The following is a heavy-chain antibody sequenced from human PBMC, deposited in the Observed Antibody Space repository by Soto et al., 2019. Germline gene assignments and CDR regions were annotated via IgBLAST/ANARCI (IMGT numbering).Heavy chain of an antibody. V-gene: IGHV2-5*02. D-gene: IGHD2-21*02. J-gene: IGHJ6*02. CDR3: IQSRCGGDCLQSYASHYYYGMDV. CDR1: GFSLSTSGVG. Sequence: SGPTLMNPTQTLTLTCTFSGFSLSTSGVGVGWIRQPPGKALEWLALIYWDDDKRYSPSLRSRLTISKDTSKNQVVLTMTNMDPVDTATYYCIQSRCGGDCLQSYASHYYYGMDVWGQGTTVTAP. CDR2: IYWDDDK.